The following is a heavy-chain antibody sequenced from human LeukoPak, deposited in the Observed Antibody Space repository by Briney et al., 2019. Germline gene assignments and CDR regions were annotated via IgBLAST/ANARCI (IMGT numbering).Heavy chain of an antibody. V-gene: IGHV3-64D*09. J-gene: IGHJ4*02. D-gene: IGHD4-17*01. CDR3: VKVGSTVTRGDFDY. CDR2: VSSTGGST. CDR1: GFTFNSYA. Sequence: GGSLRLSCSASGFTFNSYAIHWVRQAPGKGLEYVSAVSSTGGSTYYADSVKGRFTISRDNSKNTLYLQMSSLRAEDTAVYYCVKVGSTVTRGDFDYWGQGTLVTVSS.